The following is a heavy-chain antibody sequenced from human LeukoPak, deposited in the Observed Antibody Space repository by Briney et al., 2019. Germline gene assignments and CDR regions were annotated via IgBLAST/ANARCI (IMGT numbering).Heavy chain of an antibody. Sequence: GESLKISCKGSGYSFPNYWIGWVRPMPGKGLGWMGIIYPGDSDTRYSPSFQGQVTISADKSISTAYLQWSSLKASDTAMYYCASRLYYDFWSADDAFDIWGQGTMVTVSS. CDR3: ASRLYYDFWSADDAFDI. CDR2: IYPGDSDT. D-gene: IGHD3-3*01. V-gene: IGHV5-51*01. J-gene: IGHJ3*02. CDR1: GYSFPNYW.